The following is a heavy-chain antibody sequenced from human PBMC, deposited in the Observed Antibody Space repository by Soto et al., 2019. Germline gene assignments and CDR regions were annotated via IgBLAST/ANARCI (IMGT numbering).Heavy chain of an antibody. J-gene: IGHJ2*01. V-gene: IGHV3-23*01. CDR2: ISGGGDAT. Sequence: EVQLLESGGGLVQPGGSLRLSCAASGFTFINYAMNWVRQAPGKGLQWVATISGGGDATFYTYSVKGRFTISRDFSINTASLQINILGADDTAVYYCARKVLGSPTRPDYWYFDLWGRGTLVTVSS. CDR3: ARKVLGSPTRPDYWYFDL. CDR1: GFTFINYA. D-gene: IGHD3-10*01.